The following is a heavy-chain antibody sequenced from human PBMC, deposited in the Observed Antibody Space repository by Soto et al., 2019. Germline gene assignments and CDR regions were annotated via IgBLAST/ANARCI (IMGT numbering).Heavy chain of an antibody. V-gene: IGHV3-30-3*01. Sequence: QVQLVESGGDVVQPGRSLRLACSASGFTFSSYSVHWVRQAPGKGLEWLAFMSYDGSTKYYADSVKGRFTVARDNSKNPLYLQMASLRTEDTAVYYCARDAYDDPPGYFQHWGQGTLLTVSS. D-gene: IGHD3-22*01. J-gene: IGHJ1*01. CDR2: MSYDGSTK. CDR3: ARDAYDDPPGYFQH. CDR1: GFTFSSYS.